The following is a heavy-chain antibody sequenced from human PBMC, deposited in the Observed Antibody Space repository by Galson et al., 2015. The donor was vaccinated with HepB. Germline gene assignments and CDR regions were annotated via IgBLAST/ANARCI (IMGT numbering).Heavy chain of an antibody. CDR3: ARRLTSVGKGFDS. D-gene: IGHD6-13*01. CDR2: ISSSSVYI. V-gene: IGHV3-21*01. Sequence: SLRLSCAASGFTFSSYSMYWVRQAPGKGLEWVSSISSSSVYIYYADSVKGRVTISRDNANNALFLQMNNLTIDDTALYYCARRLTSVGKGFDSWGQGTVVTVSS. J-gene: IGHJ4*02. CDR1: GFTFSSYS.